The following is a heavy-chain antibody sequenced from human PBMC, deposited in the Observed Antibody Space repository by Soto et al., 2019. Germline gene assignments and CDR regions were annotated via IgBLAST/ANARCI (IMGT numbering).Heavy chain of an antibody. V-gene: IGHV3-23*01. D-gene: IGHD1-26*01. CDR3: SKAKIGSYSLLAY. Sequence: GGSLRLSCAASGFTFSSYAMSWVRQAPGKGLEWVSAISGSGGSTYYADSVKGRFTISRDNSKNTLYLQMNSLRAEDTAVYYCSKAKIGSYSLLAYWGQGTLVTVSS. CDR1: GFTFSSYA. J-gene: IGHJ4*02. CDR2: ISGSGGST.